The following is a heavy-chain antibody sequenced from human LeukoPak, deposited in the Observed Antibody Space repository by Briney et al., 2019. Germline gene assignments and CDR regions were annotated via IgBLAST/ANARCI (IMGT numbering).Heavy chain of an antibody. CDR1: GFTFDDYA. CDR3: AKEGIAAAVHYYYYMDV. J-gene: IGHJ6*03. V-gene: IGHV3-43*02. D-gene: IGHD6-13*01. Sequence: GGSLRLSCAASGFTFDDYAMHWVRQAPGKGLEWVSLISGDGGSTYYADSVKGRFTISRHNSKNSLYLQMNSLRTEDTALYYCAKEGIAAAVHYYYYMDVWGKGTTVTVSS. CDR2: ISGDGGST.